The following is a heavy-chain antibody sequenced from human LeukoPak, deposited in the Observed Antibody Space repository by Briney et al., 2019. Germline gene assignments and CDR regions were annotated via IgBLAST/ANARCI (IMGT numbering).Heavy chain of an antibody. CDR2: ISGGGGST. V-gene: IGHV3-23*01. CDR1: GFTFSNYN. D-gene: IGHD1-26*01. CDR3: AKGGKWDVTPFDY. J-gene: IGHJ4*02. Sequence: GGSLRLSCAASGFTFSNYNMNWVRQAPGKGLEWVSTISGGGGSTYYADSVKGRFTISRDNSKNTLYLQVNSLRAEDTAVYYYAKGGKWDVTPFDYWGQGTLVTVS.